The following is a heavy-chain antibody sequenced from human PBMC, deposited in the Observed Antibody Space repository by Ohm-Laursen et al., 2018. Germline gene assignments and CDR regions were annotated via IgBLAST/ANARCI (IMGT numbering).Heavy chain of an antibody. V-gene: IGHV4-59*11. Sequence: SDTLSLTCIVSGGSITGHYWSWIRQPPGKGLEWIGHISYTGYTSYKSSLKSRVTISLDTSRKHFSLRLTSLAAADTAVYYCARGSNEYGGLYFPHWGQGTLVTVSS. CDR2: ISYTGYT. CDR1: GGSITGHY. CDR3: ARGSNEYGGLYFPH. J-gene: IGHJ1*01. D-gene: IGHD4-23*01.